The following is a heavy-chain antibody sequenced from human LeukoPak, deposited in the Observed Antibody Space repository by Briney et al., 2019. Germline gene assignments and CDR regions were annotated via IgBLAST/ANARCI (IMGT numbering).Heavy chain of an antibody. CDR3: TREVEGYSYASGRFLHFDP. Sequence: SETLSLTCTVSGDSIRSSSYHWGWIRQPPGKGLEWIGSIYYSGSTYNNRSLKGRLTISIDTSKNQFSLRLSSVTAADTAVYYCTREVEGYSYASGRFLHFDPWGQGTLVTVSS. CDR1: GDSIRSSSYH. CDR2: IYYSGST. V-gene: IGHV4-39*07. J-gene: IGHJ5*02. D-gene: IGHD3-10*01.